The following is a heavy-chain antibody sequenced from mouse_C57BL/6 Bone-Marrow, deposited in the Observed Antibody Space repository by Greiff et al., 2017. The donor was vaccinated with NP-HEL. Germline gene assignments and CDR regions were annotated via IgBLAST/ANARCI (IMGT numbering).Heavy chain of an antibody. CDR1: GYTFTDYY. CDR3: ARSYDYGGAWFAY. D-gene: IGHD2-4*01. CDR2: INPYNGGT. Sequence: EVKLMESGPVLVKPGASVKMSCKASGYTFTDYYMNWVKQSHGKSLEWIGVINPYNGGTSYNQKFKGKATLTVDKSSSTAYMELNSLTSEDSAVYYCARSYDYGGAWFAYWGQGTLVTVSA. J-gene: IGHJ3*01. V-gene: IGHV1-19*01.